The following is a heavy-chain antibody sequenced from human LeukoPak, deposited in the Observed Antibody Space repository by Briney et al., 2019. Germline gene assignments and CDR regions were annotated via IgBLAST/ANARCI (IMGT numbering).Heavy chain of an antibody. Sequence: GESLRLSCAASGFTFSNNALSWVRPAPGKGLEWVVGISDVRFTTYYTDPVKGRYTISRDNTQSTEYLQMNDVRAEGTAVYFCARHIRLIPYWGQGNQVNVAS. J-gene: IGHJ4*02. CDR2: ISDVRFTT. CDR1: GFTFSNNA. D-gene: IGHD2-21*01. CDR3: ARHIRLIPY. V-gene: IGHV3-23*01.